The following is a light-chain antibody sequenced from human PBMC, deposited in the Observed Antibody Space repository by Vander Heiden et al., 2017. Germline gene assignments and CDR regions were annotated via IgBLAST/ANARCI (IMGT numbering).Light chain of an antibody. J-gene: IGKJ4*01. CDR3: QQYGSSPFT. CDR1: QSVSSSY. Sequence: IVLTQTPGTLSLSPGESATLSCRARQSVSSSYLAWYQQKTGQAPRLLIYGASSRATGIPDRFSGSGSGTDFTLTISRLEPEDFAVYYCQQYGSSPFTFGGGTKVEIK. V-gene: IGKV3-20*01. CDR2: GAS.